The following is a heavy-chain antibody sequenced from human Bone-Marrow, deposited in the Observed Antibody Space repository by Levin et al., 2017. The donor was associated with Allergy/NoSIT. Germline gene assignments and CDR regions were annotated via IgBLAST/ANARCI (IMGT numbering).Heavy chain of an antibody. Sequence: ASVKVSCKASGYTFTTYGLTWVRQAPGQGLEWMGWVSAYSGNTNYALNLQDRVTMTTDTAKNTAYMALTSLRSDDTAIYYCARGHFPYYYYGMDVWGQGTTVVVSS. CDR2: VSAYSGNT. CDR3: ARGHFPYYYYGMDV. CDR1: GYTFTTYG. J-gene: IGHJ6*02. V-gene: IGHV1-18*01.